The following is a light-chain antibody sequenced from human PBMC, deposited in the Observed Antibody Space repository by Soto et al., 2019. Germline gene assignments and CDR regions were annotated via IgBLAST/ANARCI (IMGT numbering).Light chain of an antibody. CDR3: QQYFSIPMFT. CDR2: WAS. V-gene: IGKV4-1*01. CDR1: QSALFSASNKNY. J-gene: IGKJ2*01. Sequence: DVVLTQSPDSLALSLGGPATTTCKTTQSALFSASNKNYIAWYQRRPGQPLKLLFYWASTRASGVPERFSGSGSGTDFTLTISSLQPDDAAIYYCQQYFSIPMFTFAQGTNLQIK.